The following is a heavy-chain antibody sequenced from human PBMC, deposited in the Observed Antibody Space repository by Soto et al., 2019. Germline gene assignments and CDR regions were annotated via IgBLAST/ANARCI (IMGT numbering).Heavy chain of an antibody. CDR3: ARAASSNWHYFDY. D-gene: IGHD6-13*01. CDR1: GGSISSGDYY. CDR2: IYYSGSA. J-gene: IGHJ4*02. Sequence: PSETLSLTCIVSGGSISSGDYYWSWIRQHPGKGLEWIGYIYYSGSAYYNPSLKSRVSMSVDTSKNQFYLKLSSVTAADTAIYFCARAASSNWHYFDYWGQGTMVTVYS. V-gene: IGHV4-31*03.